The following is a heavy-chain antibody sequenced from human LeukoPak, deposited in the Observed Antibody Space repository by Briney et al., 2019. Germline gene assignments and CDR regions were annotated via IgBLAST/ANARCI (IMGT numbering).Heavy chain of an antibody. CDR1: GFTFSSYS. J-gene: IGHJ1*01. D-gene: IGHD3-22*01. Sequence: GGSLTLSCAASGFTFSSYSMNWVRQAPGKGLEWVSSISSSSSYIYYADSVKGRFTISRDNAKNSLYLQMNSLRAEDTAVYYCARVRDYYDSSDWGQGPLIIVSS. V-gene: IGHV3-21*01. CDR2: ISSSSSYI. CDR3: ARVRDYYDSSD.